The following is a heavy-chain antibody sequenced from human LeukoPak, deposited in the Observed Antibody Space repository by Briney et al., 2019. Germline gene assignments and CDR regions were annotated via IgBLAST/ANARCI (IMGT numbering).Heavy chain of an antibody. Sequence: ASVKVSCKASGYTFTGYYMYWVRQGPGQGLDWMGWLHPNSGGTNYAQKFQGRVTMTRDTSISTAHMEVSRLRSDDTAVYYCARANFLYCSSTTCLFDYWGQGTLVTVSS. J-gene: IGHJ4*02. CDR2: LHPNSGGT. D-gene: IGHD2-2*01. CDR1: GYTFTGYY. V-gene: IGHV1-2*02. CDR3: ARANFLYCSSTTCLFDY.